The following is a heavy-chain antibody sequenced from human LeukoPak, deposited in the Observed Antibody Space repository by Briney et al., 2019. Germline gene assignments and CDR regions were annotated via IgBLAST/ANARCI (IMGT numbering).Heavy chain of an antibody. CDR2: ISSSSSTI. CDR1: GFTFSSYS. J-gene: IGHJ6*03. CDR3: AREIEIPGQDYYYYYMDV. D-gene: IGHD2-21*01. V-gene: IGHV3-48*01. Sequence: GGSLRLSCAASGFTFSSYSMNWVRQAPGKGLEWVSYISSSSSTIYYADSVKGRFTISRDNAKNSLYLQMNSLRAEDTAVYYCAREIEIPGQDYYYYYMDVWGKGTTVTVSS.